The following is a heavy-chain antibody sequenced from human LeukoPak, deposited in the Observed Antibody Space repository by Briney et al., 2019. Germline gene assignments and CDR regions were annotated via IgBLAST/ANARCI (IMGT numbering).Heavy chain of an antibody. CDR3: ARSRQASGLFNS. CDR2: IYDRGPA. D-gene: IGHD3-10*01. Sequence: SQTLSLTCTVSGYAITSGGFSWNWIRQSPGKGLEWIGCIYDRGPAYYNPSLKSRFTISVDRPKNQFFLNVTSLTAADTAVYYCARSRQASGLFNSWGQGTLVVVSS. J-gene: IGHJ5*01. V-gene: IGHV4-30-2*06. CDR1: GYAITSGGFS.